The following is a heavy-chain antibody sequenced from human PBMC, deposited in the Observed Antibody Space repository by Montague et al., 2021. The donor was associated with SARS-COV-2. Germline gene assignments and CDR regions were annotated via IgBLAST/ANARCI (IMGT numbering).Heavy chain of an antibody. Sequence: SETLSLTCAVYGGSFSAYYWSWIRQPPGRGLEWIGEINQSGTTNYKSSLESRLSMSVDTSKNQFSLNLSSVTAADTAVYFCSRTYRGTFDFWGQGILVTVSS. D-gene: IGHD1-7*01. V-gene: IGHV4-34*01. CDR1: GGSFSAYY. CDR3: SRTYRGTFDF. J-gene: IGHJ4*02. CDR2: INQSGTT.